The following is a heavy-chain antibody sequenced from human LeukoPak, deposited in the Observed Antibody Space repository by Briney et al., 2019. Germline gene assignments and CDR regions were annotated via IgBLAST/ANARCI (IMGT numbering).Heavy chain of an antibody. CDR3: ARTTAAGTYYYYYYMDV. CDR1: GGSISSSSYY. Sequence: SETLSLTCTVSGGSISSSSYYWGWIRQPPGKGLEWIGSIYYSGSTYYNPSLKSRVTISVDTSKNQFSLKLSSVTAADTAVYYCARTTAAGTYYYYYYMDVWGKGTTVTIS. D-gene: IGHD6-13*01. CDR2: IYYSGST. V-gene: IGHV4-39*01. J-gene: IGHJ6*03.